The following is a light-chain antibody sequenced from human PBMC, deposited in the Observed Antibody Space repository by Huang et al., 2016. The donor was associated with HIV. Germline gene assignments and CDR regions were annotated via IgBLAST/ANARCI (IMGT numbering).Light chain of an antibody. CDR3: QQRSNWPT. V-gene: IGKV3-11*01. Sequence: EIVLTQSPATLSLSPGERATLSCRASQSVSSYLAWYKQKRGQAPRLLIYDASNRATGIPARFSGSGSGTDFTLTISSLEPEDFALYYCQQRSNWPTFGGGTKVEIK. CDR1: QSVSSY. CDR2: DAS. J-gene: IGKJ4*01.